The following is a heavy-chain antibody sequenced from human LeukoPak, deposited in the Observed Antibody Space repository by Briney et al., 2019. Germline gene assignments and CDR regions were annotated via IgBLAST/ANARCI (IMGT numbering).Heavy chain of an antibody. J-gene: IGHJ6*03. D-gene: IGHD3-22*01. V-gene: IGHV4-59*01. CDR2: ISYSGST. CDR1: GGSISNYY. CDR3: AVDNDSTGYYFSMDV. Sequence: PLETLSLTCTVSGGSISNYYWSWIRQTPGKGLEWIGYISYSGSTNYNPSLKGRVTISVDTSKNHFSLKLSSVTAADTAVYYCAVDNDSTGYYFSMDVWGKGTTVTVSS.